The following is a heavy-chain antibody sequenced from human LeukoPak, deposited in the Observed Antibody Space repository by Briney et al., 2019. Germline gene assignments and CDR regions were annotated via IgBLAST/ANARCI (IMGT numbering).Heavy chain of an antibody. D-gene: IGHD2-2*01. V-gene: IGHV1-69*01. CDR3: ASLPARYCSSTSCYDFDY. CDR1: GGTFSSYA. CDR2: XXXIFGTA. Sequence: SVKVSCKASGGTFSSYAISWVRQAPGQGLEXXXXXXXIFGTANYAQKFQGRVTITADESTSTAYMELSSLRSEDTAVYYCASLPARYCSSTSCYDFDYWGQGTLVTVSS. J-gene: IGHJ4*02.